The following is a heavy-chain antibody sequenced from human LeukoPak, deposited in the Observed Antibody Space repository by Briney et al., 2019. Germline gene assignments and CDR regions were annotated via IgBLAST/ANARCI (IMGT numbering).Heavy chain of an antibody. D-gene: IGHD1-26*01. Sequence: SETLSLTCTVSGGSISSYYWSWIRQPPGKGLEWIGYIYYSGSTNYNPSIKSRVTISVDTSKNQFSLKLSSVTAADTAVYYCARDLGGSYYGDFDYWGQGTLVTVSS. J-gene: IGHJ4*02. CDR3: ARDLGGSYYGDFDY. CDR2: IYYSGST. CDR1: GGSISSYY. V-gene: IGHV4-59*01.